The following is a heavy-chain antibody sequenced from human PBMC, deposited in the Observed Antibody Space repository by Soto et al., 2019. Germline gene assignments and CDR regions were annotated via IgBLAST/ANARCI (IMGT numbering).Heavy chain of an antibody. V-gene: IGHV4-59*08. Sequence: SETLSLTCTVSGGSISSYYWSWIRQPPGKGLEWIGYIYYSGSTNYNPSLKSRVTISVDTSKNQFSLKLSSVTAADTAVYYCARHATTMVRGVIINVNDAFDIWGQGTMVTVSS. CDR1: GGSISSYY. J-gene: IGHJ3*02. CDR2: IYYSGST. CDR3: ARHATTMVRGVIINVNDAFDI. D-gene: IGHD3-10*01.